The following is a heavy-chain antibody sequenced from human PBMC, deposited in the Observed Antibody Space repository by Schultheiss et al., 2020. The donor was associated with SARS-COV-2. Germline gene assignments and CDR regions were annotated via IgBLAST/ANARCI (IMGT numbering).Heavy chain of an antibody. CDR2: ISYDGSNK. CDR3: ARGVIKLVPAAIPLY. CDR1: GFTFSSYG. Sequence: GGSLRLSCAASGFTFSSYGMHWVRQAPGKGLEWVAVISYDGSNKYYADSVKGRFTISRDNSKNTLYLQMNSLRAEDTAVYYCARGVIKLVPAAIPLYWGQGTLVTVSS. D-gene: IGHD2-2*01. V-gene: IGHV3-30*03. J-gene: IGHJ4*02.